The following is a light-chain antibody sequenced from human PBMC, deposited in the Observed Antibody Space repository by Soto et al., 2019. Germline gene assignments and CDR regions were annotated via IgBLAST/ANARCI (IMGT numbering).Light chain of an antibody. J-gene: IGKJ4*01. V-gene: IGKV1-5*03. CDR3: QPNKYYPLN. Sequence: DIQMTQSPSTLSASIGDRVTITCRASQSINSWLAWYQQKPGKAPKLLIYKASSLESGVPSRFSGSGSGTEIHLIISSLQPDYFATYFLQPNKYYPLNFGGGTQGENK. CDR1: QSINSW. CDR2: KAS.